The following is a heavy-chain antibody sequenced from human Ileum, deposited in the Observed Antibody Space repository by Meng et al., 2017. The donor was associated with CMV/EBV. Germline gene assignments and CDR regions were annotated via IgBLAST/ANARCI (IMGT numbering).Heavy chain of an antibody. CDR2: IHPSGTT. J-gene: IGHJ5*02. V-gene: IGHV4-4*07. CDR1: VGSVSSYY. CDR3: ARAAARGVPVDL. Sequence: QLQDAGPRLLKPPDTLSLTCTVTVGSVSSYYWTWIRQSAGKGLEWIGRIHPSGTTDDNHSLRGRVTMSLDTSKNQFSLKLTSVTAADTAVYYCARAAARGVPVDLWGQGTLVTVSS. D-gene: IGHD3-10*01.